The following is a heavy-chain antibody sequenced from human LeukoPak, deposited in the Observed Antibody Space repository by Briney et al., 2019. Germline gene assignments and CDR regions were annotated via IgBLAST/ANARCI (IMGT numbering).Heavy chain of an antibody. CDR3: ARARDQPRDFWSGYYRPYYFDY. CDR2: SYYSGST. CDR1: GGSISSYY. Sequence: SETLSLTCTVSGGSISSYYWSWIRQPPGKGLEWIGDSYYSGSTKYNPSLKGRLTISVDTSKNQFSLNLRSVTAADTAMYYCARARDQPRDFWSGYYRPYYFDYWGQGTLVTVSS. D-gene: IGHD3-3*01. J-gene: IGHJ4*02. V-gene: IGHV4-59*01.